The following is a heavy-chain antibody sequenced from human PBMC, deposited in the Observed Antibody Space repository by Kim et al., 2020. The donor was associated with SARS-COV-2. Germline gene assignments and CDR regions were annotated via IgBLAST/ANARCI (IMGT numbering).Heavy chain of an antibody. D-gene: IGHD5-12*01. Sequence: GGSLRLSCAASGFTFSSYWMHWVRQAQGKGLVWVSRINSDGSSTCYADSVKGRFTISRDNAKNTQYLQMNRLRAEDTAVYYCAREIRWLQGDAYYYYGMDGWGQGTTVTVSS. CDR1: GFTFSSYW. CDR2: INSDGSST. V-gene: IGHV3-74*01. J-gene: IGHJ6*02. CDR3: AREIRWLQGDAYYYYGMDG.